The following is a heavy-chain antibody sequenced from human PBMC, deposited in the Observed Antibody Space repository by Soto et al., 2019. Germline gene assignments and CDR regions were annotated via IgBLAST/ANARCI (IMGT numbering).Heavy chain of an antibody. CDR3: ARGPLVVLIYFES. CDR1: GGTFRNYP. Sequence: QVQLVQSGTEVKKPGSSVKVSCKASGGTFRNYPINWVRQAPGQGLEWMGSIFPLTDIPDYAQNFQARLTISADKSTRTAYVELSSLTSDDTAMYFCARGPLVVLIYFESWGQGTLVTVSS. J-gene: IGHJ4*02. CDR2: IFPLTDIP. V-gene: IGHV1-69*02.